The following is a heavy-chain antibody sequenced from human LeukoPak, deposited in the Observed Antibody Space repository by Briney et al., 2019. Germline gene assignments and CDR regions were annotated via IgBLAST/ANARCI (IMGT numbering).Heavy chain of an antibody. CDR3: ARVQYYYGSGVNWFDP. J-gene: IGHJ5*02. Sequence: PGGSLRLTCAASGFTVSSNYMTWVRQAPGKGLEWLSVNYSGGGTYYADSVKGRFTISRDNSKNTLYLQMNSLRAEDTAVYYCARVQYYYGSGVNWFDPWGQGTLVTVSS. V-gene: IGHV3-66*02. CDR1: GFTVSSNY. D-gene: IGHD3-10*01. CDR2: NYSGGGT.